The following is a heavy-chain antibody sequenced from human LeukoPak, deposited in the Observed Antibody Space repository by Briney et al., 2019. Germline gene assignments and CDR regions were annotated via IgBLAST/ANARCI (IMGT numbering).Heavy chain of an antibody. CDR1: GFTFSSYG. CDR2: IRYDGSNK. J-gene: IGHJ4*02. Sequence: GGSLRLSCAASGFTFSSYGMHWVRQAPGKGLEWVAFIRYDGSNKYYADSVKSRFTISRDNAKNTLYLQMNSLRAEDTAVYYCASLPQSYCGGDCSPSIDYWGQGTLVTVSS. D-gene: IGHD2-21*02. CDR3: ASLPQSYCGGDCSPSIDY. V-gene: IGHV3-30*02.